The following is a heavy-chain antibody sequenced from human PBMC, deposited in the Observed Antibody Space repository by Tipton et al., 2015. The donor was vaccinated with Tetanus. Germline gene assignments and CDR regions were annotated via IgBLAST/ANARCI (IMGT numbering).Heavy chain of an antibody. D-gene: IGHD1-7*01. J-gene: IGHJ4*02. Sequence: SLRLSCAASGFTFSGYWMSWVRQAPGKGLEWVANIKQDGSETYHVDSVKGRFTISRDNAKNSLYLQMNSLRAEDTAVYYCVRGGGISGTTTPFDHWAQGTLVTVSS. CDR2: IKQDGSET. CDR3: VRGGGISGTTTPFDH. V-gene: IGHV3-7*01. CDR1: GFTFSGYW.